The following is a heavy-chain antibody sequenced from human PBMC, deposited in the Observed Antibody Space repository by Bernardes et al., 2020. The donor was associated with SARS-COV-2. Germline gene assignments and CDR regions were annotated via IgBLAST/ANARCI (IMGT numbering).Heavy chain of an antibody. CDR2: INPSRGTP. CDR3: SRGTIGAADEN. Sequence: ASVKVSCKASGYTFTYYYMHWVRQAPGQGLEWMGRINPSRGTPTYAQSFQGRVTMTRDTSTSTVYLELSSLRSEDTAVYYCSRGTIGAADENWGQGTL. CDR1: GYTFTYYY. J-gene: IGHJ4*02. V-gene: IGHV1-46*01. D-gene: IGHD6-13*01.